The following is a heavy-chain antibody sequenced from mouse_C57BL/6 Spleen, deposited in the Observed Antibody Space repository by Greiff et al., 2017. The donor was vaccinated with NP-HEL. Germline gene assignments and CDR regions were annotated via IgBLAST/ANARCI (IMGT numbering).Heavy chain of an antibody. J-gene: IGHJ1*03. CDR3: ARGGSGYFDV. CDR1: GFTFSSYG. V-gene: IGHV5-6*01. Sequence: VQLQQSGGDLVKPGGSLKLSCAASGFTFSSYGMSWVRQTPDKRLEWVATISSGGSYTYYPDSVKGRFTISRDNAKNTLYLQMSSLKSEDTAMYYCARGGSGYFDVWGTGTTVTVSS. CDR2: ISSGGSYT.